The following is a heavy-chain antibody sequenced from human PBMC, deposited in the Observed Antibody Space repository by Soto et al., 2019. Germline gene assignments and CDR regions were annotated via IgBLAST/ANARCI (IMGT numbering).Heavy chain of an antibody. CDR3: AKEGDSSSWIDYFDY. J-gene: IGHJ4*02. CDR2: ISGSGGST. D-gene: IGHD6-13*01. V-gene: IGHV3-23*01. Sequence: GGSLRLSCAASGFTFSSYAMSWVRQAPGKGLEWVSAISGSGGSTYYADSVKGRFTISRDNSKNTLFLQMNSLRAEDTAVYYCAKEGDSSSWIDYFDYWGQGTLVTVSS. CDR1: GFTFSSYA.